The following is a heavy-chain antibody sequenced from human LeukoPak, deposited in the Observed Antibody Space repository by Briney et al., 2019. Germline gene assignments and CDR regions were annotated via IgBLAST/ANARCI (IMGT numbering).Heavy chain of an antibody. CDR1: GFTFSSYW. CDR3: AREGRIQNYYYYMDV. J-gene: IGHJ6*03. CDR2: INSDGSST. Sequence: GGSLRLSCAASGFTFSSYWMHWVRQAPGKGLVWVSRINSDGSSTSYADSMKGRFTISRDNAKNTLYLQMNSLRAEDTAVYYCAREGRIQNYYYYMDVWGKGTTVTVSS. V-gene: IGHV3-74*01.